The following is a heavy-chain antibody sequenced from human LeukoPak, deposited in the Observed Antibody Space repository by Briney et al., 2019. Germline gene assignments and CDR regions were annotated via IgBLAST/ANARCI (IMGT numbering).Heavy chain of an antibody. D-gene: IGHD2-2*01. CDR1: GFTFSSYA. CDR2: NSVSGGST. V-gene: IGHV3-23*01. Sequence: PGGSLRLSCAASGFTFSSYAIGWVRQAPGKGLEWVSTNSVSGGSTYYADSVKGRFTISTDNSKNTLYLQMTSLRADDTAVYYCATVQYQLPPARWPSIYWGQGTLVTVSS. J-gene: IGHJ4*02. CDR3: ATVQYQLPPARWPSIY.